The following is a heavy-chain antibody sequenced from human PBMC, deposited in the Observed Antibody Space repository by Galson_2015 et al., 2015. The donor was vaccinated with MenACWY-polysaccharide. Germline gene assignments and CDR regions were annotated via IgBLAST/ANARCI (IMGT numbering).Heavy chain of an antibody. V-gene: IGHV3-23*01. J-gene: IGHJ4*02. D-gene: IGHD2/OR15-2a*01. CDR1: GFTFSSYA. CDR3: AKKKGILRTSPYYFDY. Sequence: PRLSCAASGFTFSSYAMNWVRQTPGKGLEWVSGISGSGGSTYYADSVQGRFTISRDNSKNTLYLQMNSLRAEDTAIFYCAKKKGILRTSPYYFDYWGQGTLVTVSS. CDR2: ISGSGGST.